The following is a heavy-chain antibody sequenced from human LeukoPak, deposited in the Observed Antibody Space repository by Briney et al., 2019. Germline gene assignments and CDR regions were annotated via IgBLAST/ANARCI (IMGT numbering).Heavy chain of an antibody. CDR2: IYPSGST. D-gene: IGHD3-3*01. J-gene: IGHJ6*02. Sequence: SGTLSLTCAVSGGSISSSNWWSWVRQPPGKGLEWIGEIYPSGSTNYNPSLKSRVTISVDKSKNQFSLKLSSVTAADTAVYYCARGGLAYYDFWGGYYKAYSWMDVWGQGTTVTVSS. V-gene: IGHV4-4*02. CDR3: ARGGLAYYDFWGGYYKAYSWMDV. CDR1: GGSISSSNW.